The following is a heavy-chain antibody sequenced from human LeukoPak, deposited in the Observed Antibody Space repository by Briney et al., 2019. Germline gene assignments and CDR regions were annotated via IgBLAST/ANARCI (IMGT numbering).Heavy chain of an antibody. CDR3: AKEVLEQWLVPLHY. D-gene: IGHD6-19*01. CDR2: ISAGGDTT. V-gene: IGHV3-23*01. CDR1: GFTVSSNY. Sequence: QSGGSLRLSCAASGFTVSSNYMSWVRQAPGRGLEWVSSISAGGDTTYYADSVKGRFTISRDNSKNAIYLQMNTLRAEDTAVYYCAKEVLEQWLVPLHYWGRGTLVTVSS. J-gene: IGHJ4*02.